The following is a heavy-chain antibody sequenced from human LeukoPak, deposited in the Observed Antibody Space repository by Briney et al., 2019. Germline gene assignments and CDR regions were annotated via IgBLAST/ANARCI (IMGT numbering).Heavy chain of an antibody. V-gene: IGHV4-59*01. CDR2: IYYSGST. Sequence: SETLSLTCTVSGGSISSYYWSWIRQPPGKGLEWIGYIYYSGSTNYNPSLKSRVTISVDTSKNQFSLKLSSVTAADTAVYYCARGEGLLWFGELLYFDYWGQGTLVTASS. D-gene: IGHD3-10*01. CDR3: ARGEGLLWFGELLYFDY. J-gene: IGHJ4*02. CDR1: GGSISSYY.